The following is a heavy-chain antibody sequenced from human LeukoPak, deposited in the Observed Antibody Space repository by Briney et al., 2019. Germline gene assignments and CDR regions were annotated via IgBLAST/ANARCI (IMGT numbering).Heavy chain of an antibody. CDR2: INPNSGGT. CDR1: EYTFTGYY. D-gene: IGHD2-2*01. CDR3: VRDRGGYCSRANSRAGWFDP. J-gene: IGHJ5*02. Sequence: AASVKVSCKGSEYTFTGYYMHWVRQAPGQGLEWMGRINPNSGGTDYAQKFQGRVTMTRDTSISTAYMELSRLRSDDTAIYYCVRDRGGYCSRANSRAGWFDPWGQGTLVTVSS. V-gene: IGHV1-2*06.